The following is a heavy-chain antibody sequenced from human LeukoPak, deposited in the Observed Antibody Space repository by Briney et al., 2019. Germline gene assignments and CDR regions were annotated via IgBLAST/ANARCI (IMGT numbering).Heavy chain of an antibody. CDR3: ARAGTNYYDSSGWVDY. J-gene: IGHJ4*02. CDR1: DYSISNGYY. D-gene: IGHD3-22*01. CDR2: IYHSGYT. V-gene: IGHV4-38-2*02. Sequence: SETQSLTCTVSDYSISNGYYWGWIRQPPWKGLEWIGSIYHSGYTYYNPSLKIPVTISVDTSKNQFSLKLSSVTAADTAVYYCARAGTNYYDSSGWVDYWGQGTLVTVSS.